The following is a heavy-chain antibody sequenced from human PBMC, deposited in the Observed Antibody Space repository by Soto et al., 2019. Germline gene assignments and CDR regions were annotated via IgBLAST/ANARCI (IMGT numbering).Heavy chain of an antibody. CDR2: IKRDGSSR. J-gene: IGHJ4*02. CDR3: AITPASTGPFDY. Sequence: PGGSLRLSCAASGFTFISYWMHWVRQAPGKGLVWVSRIKRDGSSRSYADSVKGRFTISRDNAKNTLYLQMNSLRAEDTAVYYCAITPASTGPFDYWGQGTLVTVPQ. V-gene: IGHV3-74*01. CDR1: GFTFISYW. D-gene: IGHD2-8*02.